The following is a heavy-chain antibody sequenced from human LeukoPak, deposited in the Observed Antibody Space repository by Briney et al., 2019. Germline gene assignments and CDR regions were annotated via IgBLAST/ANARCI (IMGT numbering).Heavy chain of an antibody. CDR1: GFIFTHYW. J-gene: IGHJ4*02. D-gene: IGHD3-22*01. CDR3: ARLYYSASGYPDY. Sequence: GESLKISCKGSGFIFTHYWIGWVRQEPGKGLEWMGIIYPDDSDTRYSPSFQGQVTISADKSINTAFLQWSSLKASDSAIYYCARLYYSASGYPDYSGQGTLVTVSS. CDR2: IYPDDSDT. V-gene: IGHV5-51*01.